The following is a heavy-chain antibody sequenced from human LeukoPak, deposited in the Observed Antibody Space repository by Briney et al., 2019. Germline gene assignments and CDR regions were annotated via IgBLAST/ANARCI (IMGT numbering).Heavy chain of an antibody. D-gene: IGHD6-19*01. CDR3: AREWIIAVAGTNAFDI. J-gene: IGHJ3*02. CDR1: GYTFTTNA. CDR2: INTNTGNP. V-gene: IGHV7-4-1*02. Sequence: ASVKVSCKASGYTFTTNAMNWVRQAPGQGLEWMGWINTNTGNPTYAQGFTGRFVFSLDTSVSTAYLQISSLKAEDTAVYYCAREWIIAVAGTNAFDIWGQGTMVTVSS.